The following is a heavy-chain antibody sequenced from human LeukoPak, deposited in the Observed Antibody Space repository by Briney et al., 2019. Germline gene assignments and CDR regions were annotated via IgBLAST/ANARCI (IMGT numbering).Heavy chain of an antibody. Sequence: GRSLRLSCAASGLTFSSYAMQWVRQAPGKGLEWVAVISYDGSNKYYADSVKGRFTIPRDNSKNTLYLQMDSLRAEDTAVYYCARRDGDHYFDYWGQGTLVTVSS. CDR1: GLTFSSYA. D-gene: IGHD4-17*01. J-gene: IGHJ4*02. V-gene: IGHV3-30*01. CDR3: ARRDGDHYFDY. CDR2: ISYDGSNK.